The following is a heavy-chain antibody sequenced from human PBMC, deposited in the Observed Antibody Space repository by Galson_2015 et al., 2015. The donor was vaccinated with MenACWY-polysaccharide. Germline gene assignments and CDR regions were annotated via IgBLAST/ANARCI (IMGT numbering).Heavy chain of an antibody. V-gene: IGHV4-4*02. CDR2: IYHDGRT. CDR1: GGSISSSYW. D-gene: IGHD3-10*01. CDR3: AKRPIRASGGGLDV. J-gene: IGHJ6*02. Sequence: ETLSLTCAVSGGSISSSYWWTRVRQPPGKGLEWIGEIYHDGRTAYIPSLKSRITVSLDKAKNQVSLRLISVTAADTAVYYCAKRPIRASGGGLDVWGQGTTVTVS.